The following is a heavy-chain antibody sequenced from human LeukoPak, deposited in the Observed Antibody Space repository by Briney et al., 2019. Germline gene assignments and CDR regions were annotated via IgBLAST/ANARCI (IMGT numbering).Heavy chain of an antibody. CDR3: ARSSYGDPFFDY. Sequence: GASVKVSCKASGGTFSSYAISWVRQAPGQGLEWMGGIIPIFGTANYAQKFQGRVTITADKSTSTAYMELSSLRSEDTAVYYCARSSYGDPFFDYWGQGTLVTVSS. V-gene: IGHV1-69*06. CDR1: GGTFSSYA. D-gene: IGHD4-17*01. CDR2: IIPIFGTA. J-gene: IGHJ4*02.